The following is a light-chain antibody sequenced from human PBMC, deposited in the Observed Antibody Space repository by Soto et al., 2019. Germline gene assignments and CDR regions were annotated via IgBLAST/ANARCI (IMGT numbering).Light chain of an antibody. J-gene: IGKJ2*01. CDR2: GAS. Sequence: VMKQSPATLSVSPGERATLSCRASQSVTTNMAWYQQKPGQAPRLLIYGASTRATGIPARFSGSGSGTDFTLTINSLQPDDFATYYCQQYDSYPFTFGQGTKVDI. V-gene: IGKV3-15*01. CDR3: QQYDSYPFT. CDR1: QSVTTN.